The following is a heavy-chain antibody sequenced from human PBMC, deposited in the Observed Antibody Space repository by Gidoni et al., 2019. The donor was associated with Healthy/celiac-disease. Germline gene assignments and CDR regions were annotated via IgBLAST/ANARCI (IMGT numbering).Heavy chain of an antibody. Sequence: VQLVESGGGLVQLGGSLRLSCAASGFTFSSYSMNWVRQAPGKGLEWVSYISSSSSTIYYADSVKGRFTISRDKDKNSLYLQMNSLRDEDTAVYYCARDRYDTYGSGSYLSDWGQGTLVTVSS. D-gene: IGHD3-10*01. CDR2: ISSSSSTI. CDR3: ARDRYDTYGSGSYLSD. CDR1: GFTFSSYS. V-gene: IGHV3-48*02. J-gene: IGHJ4*02.